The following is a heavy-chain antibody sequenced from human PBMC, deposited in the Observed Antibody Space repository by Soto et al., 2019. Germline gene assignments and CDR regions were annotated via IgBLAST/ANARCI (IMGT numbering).Heavy chain of an antibody. CDR1: GGSISSSSYY. D-gene: IGHD4-17*01. CDR2: IYYSGST. J-gene: IGHJ5*02. Sequence: SETLSLTCTVSGGSISSSSYYWGWIRQPPGKGLEWIGSIYYSGSTYYNPSLKSRVTISVDTSKNQFSLKLSSVTAADTAVYYCARHFYGPPFDPWGQGTLVTVSS. V-gene: IGHV4-39*01. CDR3: ARHFYGPPFDP.